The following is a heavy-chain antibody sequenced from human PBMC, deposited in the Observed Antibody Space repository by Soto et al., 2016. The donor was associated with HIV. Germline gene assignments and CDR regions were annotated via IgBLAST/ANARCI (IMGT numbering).Heavy chain of an antibody. CDR3: ARCPMDVGWAFDY. Sequence: EVQLVESGGGLVKPGGSLRLSCAASGFTFSSYSMNWVRQAPGKGLEWVSSISSSSSYIYYADSVKGRFTISRDNAKNSLYLQMNSLRAEDTAVYYCARCPMDVGWAFDYWGQGTLVTGLL. CDR1: GFTFSSYS. CDR2: ISSSSSYI. J-gene: IGHJ4*02. V-gene: IGHV3-21*01.